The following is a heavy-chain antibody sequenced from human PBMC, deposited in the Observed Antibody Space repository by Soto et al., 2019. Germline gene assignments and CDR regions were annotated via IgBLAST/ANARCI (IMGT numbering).Heavy chain of an antibody. J-gene: IGHJ4*02. CDR2: IXXTXTXX. D-gene: IGHD2-2*01. CDR1: GFTFDTYP. Sequence: GGARRLSCAASGFTFDTYPMSWVRQAPGKGLXWVXSIXXTXTXXXYXXSVKGRFTVSRDNAKTSLYLHITGLRAGDTAIYYCARDRVVPSAIFFDYWGQVALVTVSS. V-gene: IGHV3-21*01. CDR3: ARDRVVPSAIFFDY.